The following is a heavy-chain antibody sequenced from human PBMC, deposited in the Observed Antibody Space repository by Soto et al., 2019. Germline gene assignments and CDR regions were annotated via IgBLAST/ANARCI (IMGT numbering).Heavy chain of an antibody. V-gene: IGHV3-33*01. CDR1: GFTFSDYG. CDR2: IWYDGSNK. J-gene: IGHJ4*02. CDR3: ARDRESPFDY. Sequence: QVQLVESGGGVVQPGRSLRLSCAASGFTFSDYGMHWVRQAPGKGLEWVAVIWYDGSNKYYADSVKGRFTISRDNSKNTLYLQMNSLRAEDTAMYYCARDRESPFDYWGQGTLVTVSS.